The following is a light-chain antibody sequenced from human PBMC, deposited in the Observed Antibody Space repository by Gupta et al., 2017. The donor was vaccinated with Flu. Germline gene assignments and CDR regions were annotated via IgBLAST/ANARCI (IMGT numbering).Light chain of an antibody. V-gene: IGKV3-20*01. Sequence: VLTQSAGTLSLYPGESATLSCRASQSVSSSYLAWYQQKPGQAPRLLIYGASSRATGIPDRFSGSGSGTDFTLTISRLEPEDFAGYYCQQYGSSPGTFGQGTKVEIK. CDR1: QSVSSSY. CDR2: GAS. J-gene: IGKJ1*01. CDR3: QQYGSSPGT.